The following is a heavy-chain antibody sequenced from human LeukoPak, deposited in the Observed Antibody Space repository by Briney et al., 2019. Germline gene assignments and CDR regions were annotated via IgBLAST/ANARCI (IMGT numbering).Heavy chain of an antibody. CDR2: ISSSSSYI. CDR1: GFTFSSYS. D-gene: IGHD3-3*01. Sequence: NPGGSLRLSCAASGFTFSSYSMNWVRQAPGKGLEWVSSISSSSSYIYYADSVKGRFTISRDNAKNSLYLQMNSLRAEDTAVYYCASGSLDYDFWSGYYPPGYWGQGTLVTVSS. CDR3: ASGSLDYDFWSGYYPPGY. V-gene: IGHV3-21*01. J-gene: IGHJ4*02.